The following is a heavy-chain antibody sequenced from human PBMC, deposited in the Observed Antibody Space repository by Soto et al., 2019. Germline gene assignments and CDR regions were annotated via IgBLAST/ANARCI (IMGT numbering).Heavy chain of an antibody. J-gene: IGHJ4*02. CDR1: GFAFSSYI. D-gene: IGHD5-12*01. CDR3: AKDNTGWLQPRYFDY. Sequence: GGSLRLSCAASGFAFSSYIMNWVRQAPGKGLEWVSYISSWSTTIYYADSVKGRFTISRDNAKNSLYLQMNSLRAEDTAVYYCAKDNTGWLQPRYFDYWGQGTLVTVSS. V-gene: IGHV3-48*01. CDR2: ISSWSTTI.